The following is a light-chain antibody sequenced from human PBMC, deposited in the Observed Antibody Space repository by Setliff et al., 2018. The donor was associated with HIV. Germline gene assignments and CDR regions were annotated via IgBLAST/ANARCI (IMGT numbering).Light chain of an antibody. CDR1: SSNIGAGYD. Sequence: LAQPTSVSGAPGRQIAVSCTGTSSNIGAGYDVQWYQVVPGSAPKLVIYGSTNRRSGVPDRFSGFKSDTSASLAISWLQADDEGDYYCQSYDSSLSGYVFGTGTKVTVL. J-gene: IGLJ1*01. V-gene: IGLV1-40*01. CDR2: GST. CDR3: QSYDSSLSGYV.